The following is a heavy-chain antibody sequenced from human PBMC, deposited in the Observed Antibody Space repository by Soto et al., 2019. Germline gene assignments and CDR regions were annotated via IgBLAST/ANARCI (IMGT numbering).Heavy chain of an antibody. CDR1: GDSVSSNSAA. D-gene: IGHD6-6*01. V-gene: IGHV6-1*01. CDR3: ARMYSGSSPNSYYYYYYMDV. CDR2: TYYTSRWYN. J-gene: IGHJ6*03. Sequence: SQTLSLTCAISGDSVSSNSAAWNWIRQSPSRGLEWLGRTYYTSRWYNDYAVSVKSRITINPDTSKNQFSLQLNSVTPEDTAVYYCARMYSGSSPNSYYYYYYMDVWGKGTTVTVSS.